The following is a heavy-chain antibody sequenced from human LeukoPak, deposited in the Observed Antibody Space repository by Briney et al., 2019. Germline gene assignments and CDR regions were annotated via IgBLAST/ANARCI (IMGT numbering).Heavy chain of an antibody. CDR2: ISDDGRHK. CDR1: GFTFNNYG. Sequence: GRSLRLSCAASGFTFNNYGIHYVRQAPGKGLEWVAVISDDGRHKNYADSVKGRFTISRDNSNNTPYLQMNSLRVEDTGVYYCAKDRETTASGTFDYWGQGTLVTVSS. D-gene: IGHD6-13*01. V-gene: IGHV3-30*18. CDR3: AKDRETTASGTFDY. J-gene: IGHJ4*02.